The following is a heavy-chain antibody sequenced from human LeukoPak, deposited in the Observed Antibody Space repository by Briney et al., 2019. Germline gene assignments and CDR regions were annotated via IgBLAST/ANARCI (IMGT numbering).Heavy chain of an antibody. CDR2: IYYSGST. V-gene: IGHV4-59*08. CDR1: GGSISSYY. Sequence: PSETLSLTCTVSGGSISSYYWSWIRQPPGKGLEWIAYIYYSGSTNYNPSLKSRVTISVDTSKNQFSLKLSSVTAADTAVYYCARDGRPARDAFDIWGQGTMVTVSS. J-gene: IGHJ3*02. CDR3: ARDGRPARDAFDI. D-gene: IGHD6-25*01.